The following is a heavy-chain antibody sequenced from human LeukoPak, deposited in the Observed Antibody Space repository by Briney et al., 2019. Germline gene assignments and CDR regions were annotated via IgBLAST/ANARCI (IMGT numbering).Heavy chain of an antibody. J-gene: IGHJ5*02. Sequence: PSQTLSLTCAVSGGSISSGGYSWSWIRQPPGKGLEWIGYIYHSGSTYYNPSLKSRVTISVDKSKNQFSLKLSSVTAADTAVYYCASSLRDCSSTSCYVGPWGQGTLVTVSS. CDR3: ASSLRDCSSTSCYVGP. D-gene: IGHD2-2*01. CDR1: GGSISSGGYS. V-gene: IGHV4-30-2*01. CDR2: IYHSGST.